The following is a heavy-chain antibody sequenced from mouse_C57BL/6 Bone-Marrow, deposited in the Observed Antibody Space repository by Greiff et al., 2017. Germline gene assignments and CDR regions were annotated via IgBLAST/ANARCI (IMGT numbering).Heavy chain of an antibody. D-gene: IGHD2-5*01. CDR1: GYTFTDYY. J-gene: IGHJ1*03. Sequence: VQLQQSGPVLVKPGASVKMSCKASGYTFTDYYMNWVKQSHGKSLEWIGVINPYNGGTSYNQKFKGKATLTVDKSSSTAYMELNSLTSEDSAVYYCARRPYYSNYGYFDVWGTGTTVTVSS. CDR2: INPYNGGT. CDR3: ARRPYYSNYGYFDV. V-gene: IGHV1-19*01.